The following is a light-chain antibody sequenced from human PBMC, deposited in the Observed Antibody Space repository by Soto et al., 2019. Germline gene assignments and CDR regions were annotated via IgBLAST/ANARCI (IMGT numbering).Light chain of an antibody. V-gene: IGLV7-46*01. CDR3: LLSYNGPYV. CDR1: TGAVTNGHY. Sequence: QAVVAQDPSLTWSPGGTVTLTCGSSTGAVTNGHYPYWFQQKPGQAPRTLIYDTTNRHSWTPARFSGSLLGGKAALTLSGAQPEDEAEYYCLLSYNGPYVFGTGTKVTV. J-gene: IGLJ1*01. CDR2: DTT.